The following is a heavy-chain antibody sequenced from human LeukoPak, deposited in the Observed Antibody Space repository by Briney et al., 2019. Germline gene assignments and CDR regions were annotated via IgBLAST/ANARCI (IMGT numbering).Heavy chain of an antibody. Sequence: GGSLRLSCAASGFTFSSYSMNWVRQAPGKGLEWVSAISGSGGSTYYADSVKGRFTISRDNSKNTLYLQMNSLRAEDTAVYYCAKSVGIWFGELSSLGSYYFDYWGQGTLVTVSS. CDR1: GFTFSSYS. D-gene: IGHD3-10*01. CDR2: ISGSGGST. V-gene: IGHV3-23*01. CDR3: AKSVGIWFGELSSLGSYYFDY. J-gene: IGHJ4*02.